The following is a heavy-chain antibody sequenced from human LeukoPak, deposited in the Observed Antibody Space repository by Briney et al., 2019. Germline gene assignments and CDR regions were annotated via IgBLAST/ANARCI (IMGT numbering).Heavy chain of an antibody. J-gene: IGHJ4*02. CDR2: IKQDGSEK. CDR3: ARTGMVRGAILTLDY. Sequence: GGSLRLSCAASGFTFSSYWMSWVRQAPGKGLEWVANIKQDGSEKYYVDSVKGRFTISRDNAKNSLHLQMNSLETEDTAVYYCARTGMVRGAILTLDYWGQGTLVTVSS. D-gene: IGHD3-10*01. CDR1: GFTFSSYW. V-gene: IGHV3-7*05.